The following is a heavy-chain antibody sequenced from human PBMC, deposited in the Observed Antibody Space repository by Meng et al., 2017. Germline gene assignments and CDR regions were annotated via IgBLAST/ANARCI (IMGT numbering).Heavy chain of an antibody. J-gene: IGHJ4*02. CDR1: AYTATSYA. Sequence: VQRVPSGSSLGKPGSPMQVSAKASAYTATSYAINWPRQAPGQGLQWMGWIDTKTGNPAYAPGFTGRLVFSLDTSVSTAYLQISGLKADDTAVYYCTRDGYSDCSRTSCFDSWGQGTLVTVSS. V-gene: IGHV7-4-1*02. D-gene: IGHD2-2*01. CDR3: TRDGYSDCSRTSCFDS. CDR2: IDTKTGNP.